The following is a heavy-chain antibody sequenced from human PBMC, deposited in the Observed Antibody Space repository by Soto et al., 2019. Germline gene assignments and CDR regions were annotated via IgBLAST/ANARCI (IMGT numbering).Heavy chain of an antibody. J-gene: IGHJ4*02. D-gene: IGHD3-10*01. CDR2: IYYSGST. V-gene: IGHV4-31*03. CDR1: GDSISSAGYY. Sequence: KPSETLSLTCTVSGDSISSAGYYWSWIRQHSGKGLEWIGYIYYSGSTYYNPSLKSRVSISLDSSQNQISLRLTSVTAADTAVYFCARVPYGHYDYWGPGALVTVSS. CDR3: ARVPYGHYDY.